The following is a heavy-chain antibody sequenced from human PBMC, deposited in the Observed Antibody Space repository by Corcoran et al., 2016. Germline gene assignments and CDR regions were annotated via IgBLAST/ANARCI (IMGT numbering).Heavy chain of an antibody. J-gene: IGHJ5*02. D-gene: IGHD2-2*02. CDR1: GGSFSGYY. V-gene: IGHV4-34*01. CDR2: INHSGST. CDR3: ARVGGRQYQLLYRWFDP. Sequence: QVQLQQWGAGLLKPSETLSLTCAVYGGSFSGYYWSWIRQPPGKGLEWIGEINHSGSTNYNPALKSRVTISVDTSKNQFSLKLSSVTAADTAVYYCARVGGRQYQLLYRWFDPWGQGTLVTVSS.